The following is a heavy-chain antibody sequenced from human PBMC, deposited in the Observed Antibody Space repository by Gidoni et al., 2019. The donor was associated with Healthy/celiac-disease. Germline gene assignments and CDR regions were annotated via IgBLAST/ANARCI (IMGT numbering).Heavy chain of an antibody. J-gene: IGHJ6*02. D-gene: IGHD3-10*01. V-gene: IGHV4-59*08. Sequence: QVQLQESGPGLVKPSETLSLTCTASGGSISSYYWSWIRQPPGKGLEWIGYIYYSGSTNYNPSLKSRVTISVDTSKNQFSLKLSSVTAADTAVYYCARHNPVLKGGMDVWGQGTTVTVSS. CDR3: ARHNPVLKGGMDV. CDR1: GGSISSYY. CDR2: IYYSGST.